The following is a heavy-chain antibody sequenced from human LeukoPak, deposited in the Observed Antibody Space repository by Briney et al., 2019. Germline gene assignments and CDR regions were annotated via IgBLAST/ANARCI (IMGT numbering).Heavy chain of an antibody. CDR1: GYTFTGYY. V-gene: IGHV1-18*04. CDR3: ARGDDILPGWDY. Sequence: ASVKVSCKASGYTFTGYYMHWVRQAPGQGLEWMGWISAYNGNTNYAQKLQGRVTMTTDTSTSTAYMELRSLRSDDTAVYYCARGDDILPGWDYWGQGTLVTVSS. CDR2: ISAYNGNT. D-gene: IGHD3-9*01. J-gene: IGHJ4*02.